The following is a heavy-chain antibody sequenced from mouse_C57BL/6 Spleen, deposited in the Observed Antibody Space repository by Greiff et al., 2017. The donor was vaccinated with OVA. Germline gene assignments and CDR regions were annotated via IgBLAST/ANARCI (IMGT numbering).Heavy chain of an antibody. CDR2: ISDGGSYT. CDR1: GFTFSSYA. V-gene: IGHV5-4*01. J-gene: IGHJ4*01. Sequence: EVQGVESGGGLVKPGGSLKLSCAASGFTFSSYAMSWVRQTPEKRLEWVATISDGGSYTYYPDNVKGRFTISRDNAKNNLYLQMSHLKSEDTAMYYCARVVYAMDYWGQGTSVTVSS. CDR3: ARVVYAMDY.